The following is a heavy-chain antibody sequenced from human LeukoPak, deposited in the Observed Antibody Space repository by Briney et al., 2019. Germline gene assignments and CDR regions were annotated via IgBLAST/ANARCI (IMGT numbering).Heavy chain of an antibody. Sequence: PSETLSLTCTVSGGSISSSSYYWGWIRQPPGKGLEWIGSIYYSGSTYYNPSLKSRVTISVDTSKNQFSLKLSSVTAADTAVYYCARLWYTMVRGVPDYWGQGTLVTVSS. CDR2: IYYSGST. CDR1: GGSISSSSYY. J-gene: IGHJ4*02. CDR3: ARLWYTMVRGVPDY. V-gene: IGHV4-39*01. D-gene: IGHD3-10*01.